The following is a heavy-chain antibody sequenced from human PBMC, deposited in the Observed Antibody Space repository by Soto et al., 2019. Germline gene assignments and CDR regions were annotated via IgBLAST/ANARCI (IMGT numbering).Heavy chain of an antibody. Sequence: PGGSLRLSCAASGFTFRRYGMHWVRQAPGKGLEWVAVISYDGSNKYYADSVKGRFTISRDNSKNTLYLQMNSLRAEDTAVYYCAKVPDFWSGYLNYYYYYGMDVWGQGTTVTVSS. CDR1: GFTFRRYG. D-gene: IGHD3-3*01. CDR3: AKVPDFWSGYLNYYYYYGMDV. V-gene: IGHV3-30*18. J-gene: IGHJ6*02. CDR2: ISYDGSNK.